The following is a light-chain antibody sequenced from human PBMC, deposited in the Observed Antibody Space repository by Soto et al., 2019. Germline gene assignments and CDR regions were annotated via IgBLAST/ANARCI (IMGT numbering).Light chain of an antibody. Sequence: EIVLTQSPGTLSLSPGERATLSCRASQSVSSNYLVWYQQKPGQAPRLLIYGASSRATGIPDRFSGSGSGTDFTLTINSLEPEDFAVYYCQQYGSSPITFGQGTRLEIK. V-gene: IGKV3-20*01. CDR3: QQYGSSPIT. CDR1: QSVSSNY. CDR2: GAS. J-gene: IGKJ5*01.